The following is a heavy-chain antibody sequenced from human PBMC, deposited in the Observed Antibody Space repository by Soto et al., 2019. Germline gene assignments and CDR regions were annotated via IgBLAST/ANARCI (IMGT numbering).Heavy chain of an antibody. CDR1: GFSLSTSGVG. CDR2: IYWDDDK. CDR3: ALTNFRLELRYFDY. V-gene: IGHV2-5*02. J-gene: IGHJ4*02. D-gene: IGHD1-7*01. Sequence: QITLKESGPTLVKPTQTLTLTCTFSGFSLSTSGVGVGWIRQPPGKALEWLALIYWDDDKRYSPSLKSRLTTXKXPXXNQVVLTMTNMDPVDTATYYCALTNFRLELRYFDYWGQGTLVTVSS.